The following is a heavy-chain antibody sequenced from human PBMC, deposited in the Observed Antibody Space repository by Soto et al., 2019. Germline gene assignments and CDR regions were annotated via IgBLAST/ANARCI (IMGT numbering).Heavy chain of an antibody. Sequence: QVQLVESGGGVVQPGRSLRLSCAASGFTFSSYGMHWVRQAPGKGLEWVAVISYDGSNKYYADSVKGRFTISRDNSKNTLYLQMNSLRAEDTAVYYCAKDCGGGGRQQLVPRYYYGMDVWGQGTTVTVSS. CDR3: AKDCGGGGRQQLVPRYYYGMDV. J-gene: IGHJ6*02. D-gene: IGHD6-13*01. V-gene: IGHV3-30*18. CDR1: GFTFSSYG. CDR2: ISYDGSNK.